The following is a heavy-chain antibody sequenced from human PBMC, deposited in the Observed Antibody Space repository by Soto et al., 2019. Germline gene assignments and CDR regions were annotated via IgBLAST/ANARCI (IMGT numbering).Heavy chain of an antibody. CDR1: GGSISSYY. Sequence: SETLSLTCTVSGGSISSYYWSWIRQPPGKGLEWIGYIYYGGSTNYNPSLKSRVTISVDTSKNQFSLKMSSVTAADTAVYYCARLATRYYFDYWGQGTLVTVSS. V-gene: IGHV4-59*01. J-gene: IGHJ4*02. D-gene: IGHD1-1*01. CDR3: ARLATRYYFDY. CDR2: IYYGGST.